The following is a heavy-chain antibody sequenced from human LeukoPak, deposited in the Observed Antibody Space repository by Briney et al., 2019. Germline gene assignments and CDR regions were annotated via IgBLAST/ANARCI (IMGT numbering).Heavy chain of an antibody. CDR1: GFTFSSYA. CDR3: AKPTYDYVWGSYRRPFDY. V-gene: IGHV3-23*01. D-gene: IGHD3-16*02. Sequence: GGSLRLSCAASGFTFSSYAMSWVRQAPGKGLEWVSAISGSGGSTYYADSVKGRFTISRDNSKNTLYLQMNSLRAEDTAVYYCAKPTYDYVWGSYRRPFDYWGQGTLVTVSS. J-gene: IGHJ4*02. CDR2: ISGSGGST.